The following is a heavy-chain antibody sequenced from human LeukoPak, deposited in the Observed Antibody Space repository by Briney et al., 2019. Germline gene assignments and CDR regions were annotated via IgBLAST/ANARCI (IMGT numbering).Heavy chain of an antibody. V-gene: IGHV3-64*01. CDR3: ARVVTTALYYFDY. J-gene: IGHJ4*02. CDR1: GFTFSSYA. CDR2: ISSNGGST. Sequence: GGSLRLSCAASGFTFSSYAMHWVRQAPGKGLEYVSAISSNGGSTYYANSVKGRFTISRDNSKNTLYLQMGSLRAEDMAVYYCARVVTTALYYFDYWGQGTLVTVSS. D-gene: IGHD2-21*02.